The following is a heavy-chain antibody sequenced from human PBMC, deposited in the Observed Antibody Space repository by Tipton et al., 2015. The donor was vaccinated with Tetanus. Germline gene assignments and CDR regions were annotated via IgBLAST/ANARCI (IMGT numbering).Heavy chain of an antibody. D-gene: IGHD2-2*01. V-gene: IGHV3-53*01. CDR2: IYSGGNT. CDR1: GFTFITSW. Sequence: SLRLSCAASGFTFITSWMTWVRQAPGKGLEWVSLIYSGGNTYYADSVKGRFTISRDNSKNTLYLQMNSLRAEDTAVYYCNGGSTRAYFDYWGQGTLVTVSS. J-gene: IGHJ4*02. CDR3: NGGSTRAYFDY.